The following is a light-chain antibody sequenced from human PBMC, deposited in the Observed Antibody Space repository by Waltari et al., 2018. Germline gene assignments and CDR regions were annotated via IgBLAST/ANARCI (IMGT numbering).Light chain of an antibody. J-gene: IGLJ3*02. CDR1: SSDVGGYKF. Sequence: SALTQPASVSGSPGQSITISCTGTSSDVGGYKFVSWYQQHPGKAPKFLIFDVDRRPSGISNRFAGSKSGNTASLTISGLQPEDEADYYCVSYTTTGTRVFGGGTKLTVL. CDR2: DVD. V-gene: IGLV2-14*03. CDR3: VSYTTTGTRV.